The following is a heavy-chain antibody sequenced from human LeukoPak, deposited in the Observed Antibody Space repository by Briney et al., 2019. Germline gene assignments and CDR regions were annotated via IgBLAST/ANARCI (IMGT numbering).Heavy chain of an antibody. Sequence: GGSLRLPCAAPGFPFSSFRMPWVRPAPGKGLVWVSRINTDGSSTSYADSVKGRFTISRDNAKNTLYLQMNSLRAEDTAVYYCVFFQAAGTWFDPWGQGTLVTVSS. CDR2: INTDGSST. V-gene: IGHV3-74*01. CDR1: GFPFSSFR. D-gene: IGHD6-13*01. CDR3: VFFQAAGTWFDP. J-gene: IGHJ5*02.